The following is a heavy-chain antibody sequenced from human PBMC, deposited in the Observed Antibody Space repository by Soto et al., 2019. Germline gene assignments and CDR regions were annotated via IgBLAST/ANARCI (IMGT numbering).Heavy chain of an antibody. CDR3: VRGGGSNYYGLDV. V-gene: IGHV1-18*01. D-gene: IGHD3-16*01. J-gene: IGHJ6*02. Sequence: QVQVVQSGAEVKQPGASVKVSCKASGYAFPIYGLTWVRQAPGRGLEWLGWLSPNDGKTNYAQKLQGRVTMTADTSTSTAYMDLGSLRFDDTAIYYCVRGGGSNYYGLDVWGQGTAVSVSS. CDR2: LSPNDGKT. CDR1: GYAFPIYG.